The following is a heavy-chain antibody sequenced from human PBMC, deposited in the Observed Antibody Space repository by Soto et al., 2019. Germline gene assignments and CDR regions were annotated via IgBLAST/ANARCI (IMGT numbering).Heavy chain of an antibody. D-gene: IGHD6-19*01. Sequence: GASVKVSCKASGYTFTSYDINWVRQATGQGLEWMGWMNPNSGNTGYAQKFQGRVTMTRNTSISTAYMELSSPRSEDTAVYYCARGFPRYSSGWDNWFDPWGQGTLVTVSS. CDR1: GYTFTSYD. V-gene: IGHV1-8*01. CDR2: MNPNSGNT. J-gene: IGHJ5*02. CDR3: ARGFPRYSSGWDNWFDP.